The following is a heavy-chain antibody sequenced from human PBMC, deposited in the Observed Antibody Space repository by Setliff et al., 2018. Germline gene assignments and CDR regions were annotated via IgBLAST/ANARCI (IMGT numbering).Heavy chain of an antibody. V-gene: IGHV5-51*01. D-gene: IGHD3-22*01. CDR3: ARYDSSGYHYYYGMDV. CDR2: IYPGDSDT. CDR1: GYSFTSYW. Sequence: SLKISCTGSGYSFTSYWIGWVRQMPGKGLEWMGIIYPGDSDTRYSPSFQGQVTISADKSISTAYLQWSSLKASDTAMYYCARYDSSGYHYYYGMDVWGQGTTVTVSS. J-gene: IGHJ6*02.